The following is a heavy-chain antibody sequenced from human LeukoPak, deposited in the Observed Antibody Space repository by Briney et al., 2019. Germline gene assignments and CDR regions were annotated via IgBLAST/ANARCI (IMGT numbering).Heavy chain of an antibody. V-gene: IGHV1-69*05. CDR2: IIPIFGTA. CDR3: AREKRYSYGTAYYFDY. CDR1: GGTFSSYA. D-gene: IGHD5-18*01. J-gene: IGHJ4*02. Sequence: SVKVSCKASGGTFSSYATSWVRQAPGQGLEWMGRIIPIFGTANYAQKFQGRVTITTDESTSTAYMELSSLRSEDTAVYYCAREKRYSYGTAYYFDYWGQGTLVTVSS.